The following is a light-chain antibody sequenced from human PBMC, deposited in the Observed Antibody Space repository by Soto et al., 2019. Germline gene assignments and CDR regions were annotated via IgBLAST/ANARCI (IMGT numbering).Light chain of an antibody. CDR3: QQSYKNPHT. CDR2: VAS. J-gene: IGKJ4*01. Sequence: IQMTQSPSSLSASVGERVTITCRASQRIRTDLNWYQQRPGKAPKVLIYVASTLQTGVPSRFSGSSPGTDFNLTITSLQPEDFALYYCQQSYKNPHTFGGGTRVEIK. CDR1: QRIRTD. V-gene: IGKV1-39*01.